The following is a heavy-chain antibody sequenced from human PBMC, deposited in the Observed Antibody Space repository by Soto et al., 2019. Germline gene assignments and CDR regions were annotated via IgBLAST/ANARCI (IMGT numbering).Heavy chain of an antibody. D-gene: IGHD5-12*01. J-gene: IGHJ4*02. V-gene: IGHV2-26*01. Sequence: SGPTLVNPTETLTLTCTVSGFSLSNARMGVSWIRQPPGKALEWLAHIFSNDEKSYSTSLKSRLTISKDTSKSQVVLTMTNMDPVDTATYYCARTIRDGYNPYFDYGGQGTLVTVSS. CDR1: GFSLSNARMG. CDR3: ARTIRDGYNPYFDY. CDR2: IFSNDEK.